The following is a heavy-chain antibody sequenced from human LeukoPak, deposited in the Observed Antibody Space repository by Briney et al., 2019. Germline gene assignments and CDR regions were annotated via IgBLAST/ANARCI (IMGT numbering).Heavy chain of an antibody. D-gene: IGHD4-17*01. Sequence: GGSLTLSCAASGFTFDDYAMHWVRQAPGEGLEWVSGISWNSGSIGYADSVKGRFTISRDNAKNSLYLQMNSLRAEDTALYYCAKGDYGDYPQAYYYYGMDVWGQGTTVTVSS. CDR1: GFTFDDYA. CDR3: AKGDYGDYPQAYYYYGMDV. V-gene: IGHV3-9*01. CDR2: ISWNSGSI. J-gene: IGHJ6*02.